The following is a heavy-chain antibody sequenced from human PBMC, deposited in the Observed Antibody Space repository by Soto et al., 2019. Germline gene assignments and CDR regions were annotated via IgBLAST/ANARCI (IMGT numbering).Heavy chain of an antibody. J-gene: IGHJ4*02. D-gene: IGHD5-18*01. CDR3: ARGGYTYGYGLDY. V-gene: IGHV1-2*04. CDR2: INPNSGDT. CDR1: GYTFTAYY. Sequence: QVQLVQSGAEVKKLGASVKVSCKASGYTFTAYYIHWVRQAPGQGLEWVGWINPNSGDTNYAQRFQGWVTMTGDTSVSTAYRDLTRLRSDDTAVYDCARGGYTYGYGLDYWGQGTLVTVS.